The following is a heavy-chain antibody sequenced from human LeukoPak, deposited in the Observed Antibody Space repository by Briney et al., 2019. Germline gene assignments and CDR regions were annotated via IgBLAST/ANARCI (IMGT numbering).Heavy chain of an antibody. V-gene: IGHV1-18*04. CDR2: ISAYNGNT. J-gene: IGHJ4*02. CDR3: ARVGITGTTGY. Sequence: ASVKVSCKASGYTFTGYYMHWVRQAPGQGLEWMGWISAYNGNTNYAQKLQGRVTMTTDTSTSTAYMELRSLRSDDTAVYYCARVGITGTTGYWGQGTLVTVSS. D-gene: IGHD1-7*01. CDR1: GYTFTGYY.